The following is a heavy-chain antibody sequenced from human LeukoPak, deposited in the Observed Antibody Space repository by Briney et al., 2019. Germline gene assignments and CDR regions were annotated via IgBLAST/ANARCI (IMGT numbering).Heavy chain of an antibody. CDR1: GFTFSSYW. Sequence: PGGSLRLSCAASGFTFSSYWMSWVRQAPGKGLEWVANINQHENEKNYVDSVRGRFTIYRDNAKNSLYLQMNNLRAGDTGIYYCVSGGWFFNYCGQGTLVTVSS. V-gene: IGHV3-7*01. D-gene: IGHD6-19*01. J-gene: IGHJ4*02. CDR2: INQHENEK. CDR3: VSGGWFFNY.